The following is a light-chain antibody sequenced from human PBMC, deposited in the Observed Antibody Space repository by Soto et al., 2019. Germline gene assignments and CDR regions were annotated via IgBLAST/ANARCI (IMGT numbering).Light chain of an antibody. CDR1: QSVSGY. CDR3: QQRSNWPST. J-gene: IGKJ4*01. V-gene: IGKV3-11*01. CDR2: DAS. Sequence: EIVLTQSPATLSLSPGERATLSCRASQSVSGYLAWYQQKPGQAPRLLMYDASNSATGIPARFSGSGSGTDFYLTISSLEPEDFAVYYCQQRSNWPSTFGGGTKVEIK.